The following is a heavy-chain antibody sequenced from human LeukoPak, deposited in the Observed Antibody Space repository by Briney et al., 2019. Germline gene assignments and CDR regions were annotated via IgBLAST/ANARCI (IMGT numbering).Heavy chain of an antibody. J-gene: IGHJ4*02. D-gene: IGHD6-13*01. CDR3: AKDKFGGDQQLVRGYDY. V-gene: IGHV3-9*01. CDR1: GFTFDDYA. CDR2: ISWNSGSI. Sequence: GGCLRLSCVASGFTFDDYAMHWVRQAPGKGLEWVSGISWNSGSIDYADSVKGRFTISRDNAKNSLYLQMSSLRAEDTALYYCAKDKFGGDQQLVRGYDYWGQGILVTVSS.